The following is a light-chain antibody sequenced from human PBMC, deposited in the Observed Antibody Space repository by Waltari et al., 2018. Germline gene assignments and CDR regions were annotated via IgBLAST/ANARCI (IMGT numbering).Light chain of an antibody. CDR2: KAS. V-gene: IGKV1-5*03. CDR1: QSSSTW. CDR3: HQYHIYPGT. J-gene: IGKJ1*01. Sequence: DIQMNQSPSTLSASVGDRVTITCRASQSSSTWLAWYHQRPGEAPNLLIYKASSLEGGVPSRVSGSGSVTEFTLTISSLQPDDFATYYCHQYHIYPGTFGQGTKVEIK.